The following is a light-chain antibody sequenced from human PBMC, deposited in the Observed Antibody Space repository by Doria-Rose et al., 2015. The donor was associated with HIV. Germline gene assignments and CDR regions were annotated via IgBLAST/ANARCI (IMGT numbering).Light chain of an antibody. CDR2: WAS. Sequence: TINCKSSQSVLYSSNNKNYLAWYQQKPGQPPKLLIYWASTRESGVPDRFSGSGSGTDFTLTISSLQAEDVAVYYCQQYYSTPLTFGGGTKVEIK. CDR3: QQYYSTPLT. V-gene: IGKV4-1*01. J-gene: IGKJ4*01. CDR1: QSVLYSSNNKNY.